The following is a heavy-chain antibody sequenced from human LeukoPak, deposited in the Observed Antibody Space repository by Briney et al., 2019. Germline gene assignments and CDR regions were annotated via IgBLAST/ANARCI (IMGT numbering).Heavy chain of an antibody. Sequence: GGFLRLSCAASGFTFSSHALSWVRQAPGKGLEWVSSLSGSGYNTYYADSVKGRFTISRDNSKNTVYPQMNSLGAEDTAVYYCAKDPYGTRYFDYWGQGTLVTVSS. CDR2: LSGSGYNT. CDR1: GFTFSSHA. CDR3: AKDPYGTRYFDY. V-gene: IGHV3-23*01. J-gene: IGHJ4*02. D-gene: IGHD2-2*01.